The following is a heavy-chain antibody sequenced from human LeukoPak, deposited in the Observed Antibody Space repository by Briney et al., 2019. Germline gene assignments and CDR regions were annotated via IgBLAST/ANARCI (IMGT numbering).Heavy chain of an antibody. CDR3: VRGSGGNGYGYWGDN. CDR2: IWYHGNEI. Sequence: GGSLRLSCAASGFTFSNFGMHWVREAPGKGLEWVAVIWYHGNEIHYVDSVKGRFTISRDNFRNTLYLQMNSLRAEDSAVYYCVRGSGGNGYGYWGDNWGQGTLVTVSS. J-gene: IGHJ4*02. V-gene: IGHV3-33*01. CDR1: GFTFSNFG. D-gene: IGHD5-12*01.